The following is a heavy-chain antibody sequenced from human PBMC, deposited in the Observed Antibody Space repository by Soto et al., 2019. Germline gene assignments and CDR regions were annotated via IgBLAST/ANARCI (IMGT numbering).Heavy chain of an antibody. D-gene: IGHD6-13*01. V-gene: IGHV3-21*06. CDR2: ISSNGNHV. CDR1: SFTFSRYT. Sequence: EVQLVESGGGLVKPGDSLRLSCAASSFTFSRYTMTWVRQAPGKGLEWVSSISSNGNHVYYAGSLKGRVTISRDNAESSLYLQIHSLRAEDTAVYYCAREHEELVVQPFYGLDVWGLGTTVTVSS. J-gene: IGHJ6*02. CDR3: AREHEELVVQPFYGLDV.